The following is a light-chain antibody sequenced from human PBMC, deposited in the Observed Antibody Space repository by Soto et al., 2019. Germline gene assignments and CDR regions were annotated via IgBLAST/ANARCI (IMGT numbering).Light chain of an antibody. CDR3: LQRKAFPLN. V-gene: IGKV1-17*01. CDR1: QDIGKA. Sequence: DIQMTQSPSSLSASVVVGVMITFRASQDIGKALDWYQQKPGEAPKRLIYTVSSLQSGVPSTFSGSGSGTEFTLTISSLQPEDFATFYCLQRKAFPLNFGQGKRRAIK. CDR2: TVS. J-gene: IGKJ5*01.